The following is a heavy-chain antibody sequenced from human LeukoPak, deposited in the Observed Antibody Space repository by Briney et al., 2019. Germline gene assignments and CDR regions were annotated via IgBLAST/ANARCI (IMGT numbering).Heavy chain of an antibody. Sequence: ASVKVSCKASGYTFTGYYMHWVRQAPGQGLEWMGWINPNSGGTNYVQKFQGRVTMTRDTSISTAYMELSRLRSDDTAVYYCARAVAGTYFDYWGQGTLVTVSP. CDR3: ARAVAGTYFDY. J-gene: IGHJ4*02. CDR1: GYTFTGYY. V-gene: IGHV1-2*02. CDR2: INPNSGGT. D-gene: IGHD6-19*01.